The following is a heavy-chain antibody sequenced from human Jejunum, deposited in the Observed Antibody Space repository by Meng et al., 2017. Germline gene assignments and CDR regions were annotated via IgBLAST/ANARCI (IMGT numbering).Heavy chain of an antibody. Sequence: GGSLRLSCAASGFTFSDHYMDWVRQAPGKGLEWVGRIRNNANNYTTEYAASGKGRITISSDESKNSLDLQMNSPKTEDTAVYYCARGPPGASVAVWAAYYSYDGLNVWGQGTTVTVSS. D-gene: IGHD3-16*01. CDR3: ARGPPGASVAVWAAYYSYDGLNV. CDR1: GFTFSDHY. J-gene: IGHJ6*02. CDR2: IRNNANNYTT. V-gene: IGHV3-72*01.